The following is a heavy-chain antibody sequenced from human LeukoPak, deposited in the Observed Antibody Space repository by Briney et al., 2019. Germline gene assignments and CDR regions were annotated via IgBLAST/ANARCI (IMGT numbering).Heavy chain of an antibody. CDR3: ARSVEGYFDY. CDR2: INPSGGST. Sequence: ASVKVSCKASGYTFTSYYMHWVRQAPGQGLEWMGIINPSGGSTSYAQKFQGRVTMTRGMSTSTVYMGLSSLRSEDTAVYYCARSVEGYFDYWGQGTLVTVSS. V-gene: IGHV1-46*01. CDR1: GYTFTSYY. J-gene: IGHJ4*02.